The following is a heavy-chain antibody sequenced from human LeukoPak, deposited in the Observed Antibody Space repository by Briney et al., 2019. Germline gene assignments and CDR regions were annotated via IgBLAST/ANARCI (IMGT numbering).Heavy chain of an antibody. CDR1: GYTFTGYY. J-gene: IGHJ4*02. CDR3: ARNHGGVVVVAATPDY. Sequence: ASVKVSCKASGYTFTGYYMHWVRQAPGQGLEWMGWINPNSGGTNYAQKFQGRVTMTRDTSISTAYMELSRLRSDDTAVYYCARNHGGVVVVAATPDYRGQGTLVTVSS. V-gene: IGHV1-2*02. D-gene: IGHD2-15*01. CDR2: INPNSGGT.